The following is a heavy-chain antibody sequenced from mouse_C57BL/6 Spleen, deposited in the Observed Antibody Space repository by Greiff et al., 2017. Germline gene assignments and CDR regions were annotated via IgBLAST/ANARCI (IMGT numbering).Heavy chain of an antibody. CDR2: IYPGDGDT. J-gene: IGHJ2*01. V-gene: IGHV1-82*01. Sequence: VKLQESGPELVKPGASVKISCKASGYAFSSSWMNWVKQRPGKGLEWIGRIYPGDGDTNYNGKFKGKATLTADKSSSTAYMQLSSLTSEDSAVYFCARWGITSWWGQGTTLTVSS. CDR1: GYAFSSSW. D-gene: IGHD1-1*01. CDR3: ARWGITSW.